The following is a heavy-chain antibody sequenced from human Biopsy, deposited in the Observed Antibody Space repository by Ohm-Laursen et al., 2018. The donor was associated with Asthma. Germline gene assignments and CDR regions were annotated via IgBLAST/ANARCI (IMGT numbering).Heavy chain of an antibody. D-gene: IGHD1-26*01. J-gene: IGHJ3*02. CDR2: VYSSGST. Sequence: SETLSLTCPVSYGSITSGGYYWTWIRQHPGKGLEWVGYVYSSGSTYYNPSLDSRVMISLDTSKNQFSLSLSSVTAADTAVYFCARDLGIVGATPDGFNIWGQGTLVTVSS. CDR3: ARDLGIVGATPDGFNI. CDR1: YGSITSGGYY. V-gene: IGHV4-30-4*08.